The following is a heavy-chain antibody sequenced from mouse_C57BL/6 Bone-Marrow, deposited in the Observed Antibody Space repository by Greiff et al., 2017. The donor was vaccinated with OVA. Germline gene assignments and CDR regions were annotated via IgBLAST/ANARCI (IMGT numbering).Heavy chain of an antibody. CDR1: GYSFTGYY. V-gene: IGHV1-42*01. J-gene: IGHJ2*01. D-gene: IGHD1-2*01. CDR3: ARENYGLYYFDY. CDR2: INPSTGGT. Sequence: EVQLQQSGPELVKPGASVKISCKASGYSFTGYYMNWVKQSPEKSLEWIGEINPSTGGTTYNQKFKAKATLTVDKSSSTAYMQLKSLTSEDSAVYYCARENYGLYYFDYWGQGTTLTVSS.